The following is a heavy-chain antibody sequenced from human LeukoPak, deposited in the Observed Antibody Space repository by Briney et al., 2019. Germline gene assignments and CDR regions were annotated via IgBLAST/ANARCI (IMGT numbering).Heavy chain of an antibody. CDR3: ARDLDYDFWSGYYDY. Sequence: GGSLRLSCAASGFTFSSYWMSWVRQAPGKGLQWVASIKRDGSEKYYVDSVKGRFTISRDNAKNSLYLQMNSLRVEDTAVYYCARDLDYDFWSGYYDYWGQGNLVTVSS. V-gene: IGHV3-7*01. CDR2: IKRDGSEK. CDR1: GFTFSSYW. J-gene: IGHJ4*02. D-gene: IGHD3-3*01.